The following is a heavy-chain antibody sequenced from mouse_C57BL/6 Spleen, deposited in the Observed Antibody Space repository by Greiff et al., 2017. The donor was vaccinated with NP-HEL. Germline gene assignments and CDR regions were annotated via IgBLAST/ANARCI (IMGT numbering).Heavy chain of an antibody. J-gene: IGHJ2*01. D-gene: IGHD3-1*01. V-gene: IGHV5-4*01. CDR2: ISDGGSYT. CDR1: GFTFSSYA. CDR3: ARDRGDGY. Sequence: EVKLMESGGGLVKPGGSLKLSCAASGFTFSSYAMSWVRQTPEKRLEWVATISDGGSYTYYPDNVKGRVTISRDNAKNNLYLQMSHLKSEDTAMYYCARDRGDGYWGQGTTLTVSS.